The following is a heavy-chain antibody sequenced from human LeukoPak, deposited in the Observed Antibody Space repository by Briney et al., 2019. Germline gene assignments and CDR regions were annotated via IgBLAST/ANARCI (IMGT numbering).Heavy chain of an antibody. V-gene: IGHV4-39*07. D-gene: IGHD6-6*01. Sequence: PSETLSLTCTVSGGSISSSSYYWGWIRQPPGKGLEWIGSIYYSGSTYYNPSLKSRVTISVDTSKNQFSLKLSSVTAADTAVYYCARDYSAPYYFDYWGQGTLVTVSS. CDR3: ARDYSAPYYFDY. J-gene: IGHJ4*02. CDR2: IYYSGST. CDR1: GGSISSSSYY.